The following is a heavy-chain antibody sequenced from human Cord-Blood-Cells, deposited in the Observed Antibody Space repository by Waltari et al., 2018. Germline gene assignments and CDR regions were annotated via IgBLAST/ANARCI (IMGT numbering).Heavy chain of an antibody. CDR1: GYTFTSYD. CDR2: KNPNSGNT. Sequence: QVQLVQSGAEVKKPGASVKVSCKASGYTFTSYDINWVRQATGQGLEWRGWKNPNSGNTGYAQKFQGRVTITRNTSISTAYMELSSLRSEDTAVYYCARMIGLEDAFDIWGQGTMVTVSS. J-gene: IGHJ3*02. D-gene: IGHD1-1*01. V-gene: IGHV1-8*03. CDR3: ARMIGLEDAFDI.